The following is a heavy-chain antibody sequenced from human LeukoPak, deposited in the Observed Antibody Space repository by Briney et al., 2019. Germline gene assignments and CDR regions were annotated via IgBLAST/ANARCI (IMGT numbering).Heavy chain of an antibody. V-gene: IGHV4-34*01. D-gene: IGHD4-23*01. CDR3: ATRPTPPYYYYYMDV. Sequence: MASETLSLTCAVYGGSFSGYYWNWVRQPPGRGLEWIGEINHSGTTNYNPFLKSRVTISIDTSKNQFSLKLSSVTSADTAVYYCATRPTPPYYYYYMDVWAKGTTVTVSS. CDR2: INHSGTT. CDR1: GGSFSGYY. J-gene: IGHJ6*03.